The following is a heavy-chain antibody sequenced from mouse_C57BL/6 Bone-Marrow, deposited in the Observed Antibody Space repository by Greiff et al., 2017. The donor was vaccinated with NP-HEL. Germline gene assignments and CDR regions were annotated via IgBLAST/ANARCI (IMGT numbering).Heavy chain of an antibody. CDR3: ARSSDGYYPYYAMDY. D-gene: IGHD2-3*01. V-gene: IGHV1-26*01. CDR1: GYTFTDYY. J-gene: IGHJ4*01. CDR2: INPNNGGT. Sequence: VQLQQSGPELVKPGASVKISCKASGYTFTDYYMNWVKQSHGKSLEWIGDINPNNGGTSYNQKFKGKATLTVDKSSSTAYMELRSLTSEDSAVYYCARSSDGYYPYYAMDYWGQGTSVTVSS.